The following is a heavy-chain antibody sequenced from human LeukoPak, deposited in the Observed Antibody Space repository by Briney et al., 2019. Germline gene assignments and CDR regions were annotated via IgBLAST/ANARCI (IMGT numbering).Heavy chain of an antibody. CDR2: ILYSGRI. CDR1: GASVSSSSYH. Sequence: SETLSLTCTVSGASVSSSSYHWMWIRQPPGKGLEYIGNILYSGRIDYKPSLQSRATISLDTSNNHFSLTLRSVTAADTAVYYCVGLAAGEPGRGPWGQGTLVTVSS. D-gene: IGHD3-10*01. V-gene: IGHV4-61*03. J-gene: IGHJ5*02. CDR3: VGLAAGEPGRGP.